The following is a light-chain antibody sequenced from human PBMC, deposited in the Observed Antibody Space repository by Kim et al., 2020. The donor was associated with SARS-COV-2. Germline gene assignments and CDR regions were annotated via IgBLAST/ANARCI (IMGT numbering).Light chain of an antibody. CDR2: GAS. Sequence: PGDMATLASRARQVMGRNLAWYQQKPGQAPRLLIYGASTRATGIPARFSGSGSGAEFALTISSLQSEDFAVYYCQQYNHWPPLTFGGGTKVDIK. J-gene: IGKJ4*01. V-gene: IGKV3-15*01. CDR3: QQYNHWPPLT. CDR1: QVMGRN.